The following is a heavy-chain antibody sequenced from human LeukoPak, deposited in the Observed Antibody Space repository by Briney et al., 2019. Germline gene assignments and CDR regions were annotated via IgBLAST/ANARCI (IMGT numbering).Heavy chain of an antibody. J-gene: IGHJ6*04. D-gene: IGHD3-10*01. CDR1: GYTFTGYY. V-gene: IGHV1-2*02. CDR3: ARDVGYYGSGSYYHLDV. Sequence: ASVKVSCKASGYTFTGYYMHWVRQAPGQGLEWMGWINPNSGGTNYAQKFQGRVTMTRDTSISTAYMELSRLRSDDTAVYYCARDVGYYGSGSYYHLDVWGKGTTVTVSS. CDR2: INPNSGGT.